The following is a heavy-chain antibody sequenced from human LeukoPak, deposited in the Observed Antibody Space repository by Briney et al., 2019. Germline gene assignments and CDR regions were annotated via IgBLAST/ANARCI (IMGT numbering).Heavy chain of an antibody. V-gene: IGHV6-1*01. CDR3: ARYGSGSSPSKAFDY. D-gene: IGHD3-10*01. J-gene: IGHJ4*02. CDR2: TYYRSKSYN. CDR1: GDTFSSISAA. Sequence: SQTLSLTCAISGDTFSSISAAWNWITQSPSIGLEWLVRTYYRSKSYNDYAVSVKSLITVNPDTSKNQFSLQLNSVTPEDTAVYYCARYGSGSSPSKAFDYWGEGTLVTVSS.